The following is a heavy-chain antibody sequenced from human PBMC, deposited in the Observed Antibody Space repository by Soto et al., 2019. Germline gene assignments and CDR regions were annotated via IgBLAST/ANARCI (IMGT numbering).Heavy chain of an antibody. CDR3: ARGGTAIDY. Sequence: QVQLGQSGAEVKKPGASVKVSCKTSGYTFTNFGLSWVRQAPGQGLEWLGWISAYNGNTNYAENFKRRVTMTTDTSTSTDYMELRSLRSKGTAVYYCARGGTAIDYWGQGTLVTVSS. V-gene: IGHV1-18*01. CDR1: GYTFTNFG. D-gene: IGHD2-21*02. CDR2: ISAYNGNT. J-gene: IGHJ4*02.